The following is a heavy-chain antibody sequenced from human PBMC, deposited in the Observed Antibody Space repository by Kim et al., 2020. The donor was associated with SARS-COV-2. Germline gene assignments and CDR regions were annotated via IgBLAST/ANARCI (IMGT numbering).Heavy chain of an antibody. D-gene: IGHD2-2*01. CDR3: ARGVEYCSTTRCPEWTFDI. J-gene: IGHJ3*02. V-gene: IGHV4-38-2*02. CDR2: LYHSGNN. CDR1: GHSISSAHF. Sequence: SETLSLTCTVSGHSISSAHFWGWIRQPPGKGLEWIGSLYHSGNNYYNPSLKSRVTISIDTSKNQFSLRVSSVTAADTAVYYCARGVEYCSTTRCPEWTFDIWGQGSLVTVSS.